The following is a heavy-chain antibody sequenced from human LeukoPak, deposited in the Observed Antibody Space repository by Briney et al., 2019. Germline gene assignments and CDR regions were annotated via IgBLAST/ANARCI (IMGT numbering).Heavy chain of an antibody. CDR2: IYSGDNT. CDR3: AGRRVLDASFDY. CDR1: VFTVSNNY. Sequence: GGSLRLSCAASVFTVSNNYMSRVRQAPGKGLEWVSVIYSGDNTYYVESVKGRFTISRDNSKNTLFLQMNRLRAEDTAVYYCAGRRVLDASFDYWGQGTLVTVSS. J-gene: IGHJ4*02. D-gene: IGHD3-16*01. V-gene: IGHV3-66*02.